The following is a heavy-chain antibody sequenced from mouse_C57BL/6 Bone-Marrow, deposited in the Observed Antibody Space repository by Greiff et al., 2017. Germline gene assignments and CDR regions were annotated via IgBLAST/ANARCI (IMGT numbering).Heavy chain of an antibody. V-gene: IGHV1-64*01. J-gene: IGHJ1*03. Sequence: VQLKQPGAELVKPGASVKLSCKASGYTFTSYWMPWVKQRPGQGLEWIGMIHPNSGSTNYNEKFKSKATLTVDKSSSTAYMQLSSLTSEDSAVYYCASGGLLRYFDVWGTGTTVTVSS. D-gene: IGHD2-3*01. CDR2: IHPNSGST. CDR1: GYTFTSYW. CDR3: ASGGLLRYFDV.